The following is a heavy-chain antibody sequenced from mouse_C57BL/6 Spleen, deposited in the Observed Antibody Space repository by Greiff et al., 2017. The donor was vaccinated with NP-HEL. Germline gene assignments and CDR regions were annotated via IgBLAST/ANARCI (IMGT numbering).Heavy chain of an antibody. D-gene: IGHD2-1*01. CDR2: INPNNGGT. Sequence: EVQLQQSGPELVKPGASVKISCKASGYTFTDYYMNWVKQSHGKSLEWIGDINPNNGGTSYNQKFKGKATLTVDKSSSTAYMELRSLTSEDSAVYYCADGNLPFAYWGQGTLVTVSA. CDR1: GYTFTDYY. V-gene: IGHV1-26*01. J-gene: IGHJ3*01. CDR3: ADGNLPFAY.